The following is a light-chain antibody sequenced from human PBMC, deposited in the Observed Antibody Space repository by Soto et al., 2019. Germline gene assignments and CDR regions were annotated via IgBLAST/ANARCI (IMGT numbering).Light chain of an antibody. CDR1: SRDVGGYNY. Sequence: QSALTQPPSASGSPGQSVAISCTGTSRDVGGYNYVSWYQQHPGKAPKLMIYEVNKRPSGVPDRFSGSKSGNTASLTVSGLQAEEAAEYYCSSYAGSSNVFGPGTKVTVL. V-gene: IGLV2-8*01. J-gene: IGLJ1*01. CDR3: SSYAGSSNV. CDR2: EVN.